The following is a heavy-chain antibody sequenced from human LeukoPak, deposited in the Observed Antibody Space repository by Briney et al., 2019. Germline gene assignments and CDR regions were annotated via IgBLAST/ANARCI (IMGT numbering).Heavy chain of an antibody. CDR3: ARVAGYSYEENWFDP. D-gene: IGHD5-18*01. CDR1: GGSFSGYY. J-gene: IGHJ5*02. CDR2: INHSGST. Sequence: SETLSLTCAVYGGSFSGYYWSWIRQPPGKGLERIGEINHSGSTYYNPSLKSRVTISVDTSKNQFSLKLSSVTAADTAVYYCARVAGYSYEENWFDPWGQGTLVTVSS. V-gene: IGHV4-34*09.